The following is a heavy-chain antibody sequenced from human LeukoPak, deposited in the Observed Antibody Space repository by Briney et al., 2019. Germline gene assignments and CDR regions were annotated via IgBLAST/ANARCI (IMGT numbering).Heavy chain of an antibody. CDR1: GFTFSTYA. J-gene: IGHJ3*02. D-gene: IGHD3-16*01. V-gene: IGHV3-64*04. Sequence: PGGSLRLSCSASGFTFSTYAMHWVRQAPGKGLEYVSGISRNGGSTYYADSVKGRFTISRDNSKNTLYLQMNSLRAEDTAVYYCAKKIVGGLNDAFDIWGQGTMVTVSS. CDR2: ISRNGGST. CDR3: AKKIVGGLNDAFDI.